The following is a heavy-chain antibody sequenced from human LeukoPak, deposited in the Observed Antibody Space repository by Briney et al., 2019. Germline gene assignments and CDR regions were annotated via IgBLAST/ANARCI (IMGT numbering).Heavy chain of an antibody. CDR1: GGSISNYY. CDR2: IYYSGTT. CDR3: ARHGGYSSPYLH. J-gene: IGHJ1*01. V-gene: IGHV4-59*08. D-gene: IGHD6-13*01. Sequence: SETLSPTCTVSGGSISNYYWSWIRQPPGKGLECMGYIYYSGTTNYNPSLKSRVTISVDTSKNQFSLKLSSVTAADTAAYYCARHGGYSSPYLHWGQGTLVTVSS.